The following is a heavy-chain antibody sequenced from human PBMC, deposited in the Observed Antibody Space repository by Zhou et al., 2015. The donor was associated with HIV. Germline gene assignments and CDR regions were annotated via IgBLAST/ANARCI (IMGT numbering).Heavy chain of an antibody. CDR3: ARDPGRTEEAFDI. D-gene: IGHD1-26*01. J-gene: IGHJ3*02. CDR1: GGTFSTYG. CDR2: IIPILGTT. Sequence: QVQLVQSGAEVKKPGSSVKVSCRASGGTFSTYGISWVRQAPGQGLQWMGGIIPILGTTKYAQKFQGRVTITADRSTSTAYMDLRSLRLEDTAVYYCARDPGRTEEAFDIWGQGTMVTVSS. V-gene: IGHV1-69*06.